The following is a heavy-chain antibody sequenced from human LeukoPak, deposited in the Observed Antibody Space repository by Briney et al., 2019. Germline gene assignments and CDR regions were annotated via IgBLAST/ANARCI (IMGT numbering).Heavy chain of an antibody. CDR3: AREMSRVGYFDY. D-gene: IGHD5/OR15-5a*01. CDR2: IYTSGST. V-gene: IGHV4-4*07. J-gene: IGHJ4*02. CDR1: GGSLSSYY. Sequence: SETLSLTCTVSGGSLSSYYWSWIRQPAGKGLEWIGRIYTSGSTNYNPSLKSRVTMSVDTSKNQFSLKLSSVTAADTAVYYCAREMSRVGYFDYWGQGTLVTVSS.